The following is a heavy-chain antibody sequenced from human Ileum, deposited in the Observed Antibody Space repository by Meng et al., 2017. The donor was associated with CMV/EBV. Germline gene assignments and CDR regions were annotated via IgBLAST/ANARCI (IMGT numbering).Heavy chain of an antibody. J-gene: IGHJ4*02. D-gene: IGHD4-11*01. CDR1: GFTLTTYR. V-gene: IGHV4-59*01. CDR3: ARGRSPFTVITPIEY. Sequence: GSLRLSCAASGFTLTTYRMNWVRQPPGKGLEWIGYIYYTGSTNYSPSLKSRVTISIDTSKNQFSLNLNSVTAADTAVYYCARGRSPFTVITPIEYWGQGALVTVSS. CDR2: IYYTGST.